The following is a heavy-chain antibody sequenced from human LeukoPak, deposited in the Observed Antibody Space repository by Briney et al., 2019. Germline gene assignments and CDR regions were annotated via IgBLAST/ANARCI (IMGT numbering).Heavy chain of an antibody. D-gene: IGHD3-3*01. CDR2: IYYSCST. J-gene: IGHJ6*02. CDR1: GGSISSSSYC. V-gene: IGHV4-39*01. Sequence: PSETLSLTCTVSGGSISSSSYCWGWIRQPPGKGLEWIGSIYYSCSTYYNPSLKSRVTISVDTSKNQFYLKLSSVTAADTAVYYCARQGAELGFLEWSKNVYYYYGMDVWGQGTTVTVSS. CDR3: ARQGAELGFLEWSKNVYYYYGMDV.